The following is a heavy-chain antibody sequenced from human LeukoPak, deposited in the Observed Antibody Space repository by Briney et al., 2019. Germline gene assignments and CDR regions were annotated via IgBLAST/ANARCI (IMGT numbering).Heavy chain of an antibody. J-gene: IGHJ4*02. V-gene: IGHV3-23*01. Sequence: QAGGSLRLSCAASGFTFSSYAMSWVRQAPGKGLEWVSAISGSGDSTYYGDSVKGRFTISRDNSKNTLYLQMNSLRVEDTALYYCAKDWTTATGTTVPFDSWGQGTLVTVSS. D-gene: IGHD1-1*01. CDR3: AKDWTTATGTTVPFDS. CDR2: ISGSGDST. CDR1: GFTFSSYA.